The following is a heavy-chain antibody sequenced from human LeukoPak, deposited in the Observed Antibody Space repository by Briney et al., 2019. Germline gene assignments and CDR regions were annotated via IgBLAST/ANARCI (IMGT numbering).Heavy chain of an antibody. CDR1: GYTFTGYY. D-gene: IGHD1-1*01. J-gene: IGHJ4*02. CDR3: ARGSGTTGILFDY. V-gene: IGHV1-2*06. CDR2: INPNSGGT. Sequence: GASVKVSCKASGYTFTGYYMHWVRQAPGQGLEWMGRINPNSGGTNYAQKLQGRVTMTTDTSTSTAYMELRSLRSDDTAVYYCARGSGTTGILFDYWGQGTLVTVSS.